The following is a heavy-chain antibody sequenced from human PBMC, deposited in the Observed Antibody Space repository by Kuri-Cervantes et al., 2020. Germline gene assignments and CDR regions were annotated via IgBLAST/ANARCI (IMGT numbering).Heavy chain of an antibody. CDR1: GFTLSNYG. D-gene: IGHD6-13*01. J-gene: IGHJ3*02. CDR3: AKDFRPMTAGTRGAFDI. CDR2: ISSDGSSK. V-gene: IGHV3-30*18. Sequence: GGSLRLSCAASGFTLSNYGIHWVRQAPGKGLEWVAFISSDGSSKYYADSVKGRFTISRDNSKNTLYLQMNSLRAEDTAVYYCAKDFRPMTAGTRGAFDIWGQGTMVTVSS.